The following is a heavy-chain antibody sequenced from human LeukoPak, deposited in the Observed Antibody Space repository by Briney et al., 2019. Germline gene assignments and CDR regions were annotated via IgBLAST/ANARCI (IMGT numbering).Heavy chain of an antibody. CDR1: GFTVSSSD. J-gene: IGHJ4*02. CDR3: ARHHV. CDR2: TYSDGST. V-gene: IGHV3-66*02. Sequence: GGSLRLSCTASGFTVSSSDMSWVRQAPGKGLEWVSVTYSDGSTNYADSVKGRFTISRDNSKNTLYLQMNSLRAEDTAVYYCARHHVWGQGALATVSS.